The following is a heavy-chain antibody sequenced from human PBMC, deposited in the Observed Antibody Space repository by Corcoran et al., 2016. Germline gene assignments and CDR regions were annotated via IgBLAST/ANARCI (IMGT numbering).Heavy chain of an antibody. CDR3: AKDGGYYDFGSGYYMPYYYGMAG. D-gene: IGHD3-3*01. V-gene: IGHV3-30*18. CDR2: ISYDGSNK. Sequence: QVQLVESGGGVVQPGRSLRLYCAASGFPFSSYGMHWVRQAPGKGPEWVAVISYDGSNKYYADYVKGRVTISRDNSKNTMYLQRNSLSAEDTAGYYCAKDGGYYDFGSGYYMPYYYGMAGWGQGTTVTVSS. J-gene: IGHJ6*02. CDR1: GFPFSSYG.